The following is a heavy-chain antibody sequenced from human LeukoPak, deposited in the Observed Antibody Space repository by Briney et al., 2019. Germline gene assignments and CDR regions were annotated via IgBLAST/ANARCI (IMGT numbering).Heavy chain of an antibody. J-gene: IGHJ4*02. D-gene: IGHD6-13*01. CDR2: ISGNSVWK. CDR3: ARDWGSAAHLPSLDY. CDR1: GFMFSSYN. V-gene: IGHV3-21*06. Sequence: GGCLRLSCAASGFMFSSYNMNRVRQAPGKGPECVSSISGNSVWKYHAESLRGRFTISRDNAKNSLYLAMTSLSDEDTAVYFCARDWGSAAHLPSLDYWGRGTPVTVSS.